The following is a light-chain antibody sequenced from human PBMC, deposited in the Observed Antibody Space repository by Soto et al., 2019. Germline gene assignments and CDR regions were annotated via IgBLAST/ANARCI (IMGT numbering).Light chain of an antibody. CDR3: AAWDDSLSGVV. J-gene: IGLJ2*01. Sequence: QSVLTQPPSASGTPGQRVSISCSGSSSNIGGNDVYWYQQLPGTAPKLLIYTSDQRPSGVPDRFSDSKSGTSAYLAISGLRSEDDADYSCAAWDDSLSGVVFGGGTKLSGL. V-gene: IGLV1-47*01. CDR2: TSD. CDR1: SSNIGGND.